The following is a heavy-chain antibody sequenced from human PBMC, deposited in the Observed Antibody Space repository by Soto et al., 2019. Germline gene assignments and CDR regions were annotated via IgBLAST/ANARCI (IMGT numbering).Heavy chain of an antibody. Sequence: SETLSLTCTVSGGSISSYYWSWIRQPPGKGLEWIGYIYYSGSTYYNPSLKSRVTISVDTSKNQFSLKLSSVTSADTAVYYCARFIPGTGSDYWGQGTLVTVSS. D-gene: IGHD1-20*01. V-gene: IGHV4-59*06. CDR1: GGSISSYY. CDR3: ARFIPGTGSDY. J-gene: IGHJ4*02. CDR2: IYYSGST.